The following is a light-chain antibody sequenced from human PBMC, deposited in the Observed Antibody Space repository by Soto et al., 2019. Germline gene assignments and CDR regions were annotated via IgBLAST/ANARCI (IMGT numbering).Light chain of an antibody. CDR1: QSVSIH. CDR2: DTS. V-gene: IGKV3-15*01. J-gene: IGKJ5*01. Sequence: EIVVTQFPATLSLSPGERATLSCRASQSVSIHLAWYQQKPGQAPRLLIYDTSTRATGIPARFSGSGSGTEFTLTISSLQSEDFAVYYCQQYSNWPPITFGQGTRLEIK. CDR3: QQYSNWPPIT.